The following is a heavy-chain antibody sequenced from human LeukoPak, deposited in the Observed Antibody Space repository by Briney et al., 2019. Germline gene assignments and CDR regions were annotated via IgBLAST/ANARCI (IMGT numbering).Heavy chain of an antibody. CDR3: ARADSSGSYYVIDY. V-gene: IGHV3-23*01. D-gene: IGHD1-26*01. CDR1: GFTFSSYA. J-gene: IGHJ4*02. Sequence: GGSLRLSCAASGFTFSSYAMSWVRQAPGKGLEWVSAISGSGGSTYYADSVKGRFTISRDNSKNTLYLQMNSLRAEDTAVYYCARADSSGSYYVIDYWGQGTLVTVSS. CDR2: ISGSGGST.